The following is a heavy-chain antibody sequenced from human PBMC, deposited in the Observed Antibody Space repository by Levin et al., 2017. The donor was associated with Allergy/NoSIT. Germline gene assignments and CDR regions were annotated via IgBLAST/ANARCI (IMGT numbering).Heavy chain of an antibody. CDR2: IYNSGST. V-gene: IGHV4-59*01. CDR3: ARDRGNSGFGMDV. Sequence: PGGSLRLSCTVSGGSISSYYWSWIRQPPGKGLEWIGYIYNSGSTNYNPSLKSRVTISVDTSKSQSSLKVNSVTAADTAVYYCARDRGNSGFGMDVWGQGTTVTVSS. CDR1: GGSISSYY. D-gene: IGHD1-26*01. J-gene: IGHJ6*02.